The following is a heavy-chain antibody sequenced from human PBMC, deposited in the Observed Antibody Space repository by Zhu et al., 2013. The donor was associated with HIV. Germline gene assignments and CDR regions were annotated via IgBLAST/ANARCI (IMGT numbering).Heavy chain of an antibody. D-gene: IGHD2-15*01. Sequence: QVQLVQSGAEVKKPGSSVKVSCKASGGTFSSYAISWVRQAPGQGLEWMGGIIPIFGTANYAQKFQGRVTITADESTSTAYMELSSLRSEDTAVYYCARVGYCSGGSCYTPKKGDYWGQGTLVTVSS. CDR1: GGTFSSYA. J-gene: IGHJ4*02. CDR3: ARVGYCSGGSCYTPKKGDY. CDR2: IIPIFGTA. V-gene: IGHV1-69*01.